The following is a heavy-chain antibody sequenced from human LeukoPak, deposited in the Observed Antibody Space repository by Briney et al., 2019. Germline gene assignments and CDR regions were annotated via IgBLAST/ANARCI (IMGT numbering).Heavy chain of an antibody. D-gene: IGHD6-6*01. V-gene: IGHV4-39*07. CDR1: GGSISSSSYY. CDR2: IYYSGST. Sequence: SETLSLTCTVSGGSISSSSYYWGWIRQPPGKGLEWIGSIYYSGSTYYNPSLKSRVTISVDTSKNQFSLKLSSVTAADTAVYYCAKWGDSSPSPPERTGYYYMDVWGKGTTVTVSS. J-gene: IGHJ6*03. CDR3: AKWGDSSPSPPERTGYYYMDV.